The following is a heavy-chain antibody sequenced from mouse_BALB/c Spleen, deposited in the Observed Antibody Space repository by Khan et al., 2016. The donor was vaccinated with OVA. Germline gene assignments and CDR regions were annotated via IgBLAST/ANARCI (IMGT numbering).Heavy chain of an antibody. J-gene: IGHJ4*01. V-gene: IGHV9-3-1*01. CDR2: INTYTGEP. CDR1: GYTFTNYG. Sequence: LVESGPELKKPGETVNISCKASGYTFTNYGMNWVKQTPGQGLKWMGWINTYTGEPTYVDDFKGRFAFSLETSASTAYLQINNLKNEDTATYFCARPPYFSYVMVYWGQGTSVTVSS. D-gene: IGHD2-10*01. CDR3: ARPPYFSYVMVY.